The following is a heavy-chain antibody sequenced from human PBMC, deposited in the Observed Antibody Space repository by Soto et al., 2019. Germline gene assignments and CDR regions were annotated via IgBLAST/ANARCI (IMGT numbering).Heavy chain of an antibody. J-gene: IGHJ4*02. Sequence: ESGGGLVQPGGSLRLSCAASGFTFSSYSMNWVRQAPGKGLEWVSYISSSSSTIYYADSVKGRFTISRDNAKNSLYLQMNSLRDEDTAVYYCARDGPSYDILTGYYDYWGQGTLVTVSS. CDR3: ARDGPSYDILTGYYDY. CDR2: ISSSSSTI. D-gene: IGHD3-9*01. V-gene: IGHV3-48*02. CDR1: GFTFSSYS.